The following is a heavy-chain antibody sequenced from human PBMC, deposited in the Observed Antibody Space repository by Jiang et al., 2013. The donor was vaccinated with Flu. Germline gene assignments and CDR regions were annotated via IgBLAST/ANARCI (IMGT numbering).Heavy chain of an antibody. D-gene: IGHD6-19*01. Sequence: GLVKPSETLSLTCTVSGASISSYYWSWIRQPPGTALQWIGFISYSGTTSYNPSLKSRVTISVDTSKNQFSLKLNSVTAAGTGVYYCVSTGYSSGWPARYYFDYWGQGTLVTVSS. CDR2: ISYSGTT. CDR1: GASISSYY. V-gene: IGHV4-59*01. CDR3: VSTGYSSGWPARYYFDY. J-gene: IGHJ4*02.